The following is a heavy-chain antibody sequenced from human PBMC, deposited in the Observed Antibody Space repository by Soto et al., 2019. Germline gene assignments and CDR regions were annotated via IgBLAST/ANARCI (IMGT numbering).Heavy chain of an antibody. CDR2: ITDTGGDA. CDR3: ARGSTDSYPGSRIFDF. D-gene: IGHD3-10*01. J-gene: IGHJ4*02. V-gene: IGHV3-23*01. Sequence: GGSLRLSCVASGLAFGSRAMTWVRQAPGEGLQWVSTITDTGGDAKYADSVRGRFVISRDNSKKTLYLQMTSLTAEDSAMYYCARGSTDSYPGSRIFDFWGRGTLVTVSS. CDR1: GLAFGSRA.